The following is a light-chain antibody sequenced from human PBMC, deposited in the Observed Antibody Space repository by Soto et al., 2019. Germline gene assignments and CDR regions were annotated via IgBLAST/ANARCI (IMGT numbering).Light chain of an antibody. CDR2: DAS. CDR3: QQRSNLPLT. Sequence: EIVLTQSPATLSLSPGERATLSCRASQSIDSHLAWFQQKPGQAPRLLIYDASNRATGIPARFSGSGSGTDFTLTISSLEPEDFAVYYCQQRSNLPLTFGGGTKVEIK. V-gene: IGKV3-11*01. J-gene: IGKJ4*01. CDR1: QSIDSH.